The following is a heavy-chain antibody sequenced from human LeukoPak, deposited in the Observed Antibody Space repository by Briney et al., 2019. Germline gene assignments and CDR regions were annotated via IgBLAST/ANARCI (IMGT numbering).Heavy chain of an antibody. CDR3: VRNWGEDY. CDR2: INTDGSST. J-gene: IGHJ4*02. D-gene: IGHD7-27*01. V-gene: IGHV3-74*01. Sequence: GGSLRLSCAASGFTFSGSRMLWVRQTPGKGLVWVSNINTDGSSTNYADSVKGRFAISRDNAKNTLYLQMDSLRAEDTAIYYCVRNWGEDYWGQGTLVTVSS. CDR1: GFTFSGSR.